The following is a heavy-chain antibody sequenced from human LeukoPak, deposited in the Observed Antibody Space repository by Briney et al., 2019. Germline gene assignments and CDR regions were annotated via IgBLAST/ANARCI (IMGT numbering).Heavy chain of an antibody. CDR2: IPSTSSYT. V-gene: IGHV3-11*05. D-gene: IGHD6-13*01. CDR1: GFTFSDYY. J-gene: IGHJ4*02. CDR3: ARAANTAAGTPTLAIDY. Sequence: GGSLRLSCVASGFTFSDYYMSWIRQAPGKGLEWVSYIPSTSSYTIYADSVKSRFTISRDNAKNSLYLQMNSLRAEDTAVYYCARAANTAAGTPTLAIDYWGQGTLVTVSS.